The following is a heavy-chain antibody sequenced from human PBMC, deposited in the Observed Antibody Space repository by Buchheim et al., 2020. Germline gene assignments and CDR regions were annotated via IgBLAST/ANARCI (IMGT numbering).Heavy chain of an antibody. CDR1: GFTFSSYA. V-gene: IGHV3-23*01. Sequence: EVQLSESGGGLVQPGGSLRLSCAASGFTFSSYAMTWVRQAPGKGLEWVSGISGTGGTTSYADSVRGRFSISRDNSKNTLFLQMNSLRAEDTALYFCVQCRSTCHKYYFEYWGQGTL. J-gene: IGHJ4*02. CDR2: ISGTGGTT. D-gene: IGHD2/OR15-2a*01. CDR3: VQCRSTCHKYYFEY.